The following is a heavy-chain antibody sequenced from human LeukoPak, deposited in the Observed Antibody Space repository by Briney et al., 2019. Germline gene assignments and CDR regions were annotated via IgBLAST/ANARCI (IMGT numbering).Heavy chain of an antibody. J-gene: IGHJ4*02. Sequence: GGSLRLSCAASGFTFSSYWMHWVRQAPGKGLVWVSRINSDGSSTSYADSVKGRFTISRDNAKNSLYLQMNSLRAEDTAVYYCARVSLDFGVVIISPYFDYWGQGTLVAVSS. V-gene: IGHV3-74*01. CDR1: GFTFSSYW. CDR3: ARVSLDFGVVIISPYFDY. CDR2: INSDGSST. D-gene: IGHD3-3*01.